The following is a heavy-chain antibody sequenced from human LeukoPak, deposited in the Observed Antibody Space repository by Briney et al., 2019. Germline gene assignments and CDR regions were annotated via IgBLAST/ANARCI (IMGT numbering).Heavy chain of an antibody. V-gene: IGHV3-21*01. CDR1: GFAFNTYT. Sequence: GGSLRLSCAASGFAFNTYTMNWVRQTPGKGLEWVSSISSTGAYIYHADSMDGRFTVSRDNARNLLYLHMDSLRAEDSAMYFCARVSSNPYNRGYYHFDYWGQGTLVTVSS. CDR2: ISSTGAYI. D-gene: IGHD1-26*01. J-gene: IGHJ4*02. CDR3: ARVSSNPYNRGYYHFDY.